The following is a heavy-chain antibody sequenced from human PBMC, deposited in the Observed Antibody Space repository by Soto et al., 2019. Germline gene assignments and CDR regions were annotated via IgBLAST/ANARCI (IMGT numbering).Heavy chain of an antibody. Sequence: QVQLVQSGAEVKKPGSSVKVSCKASGGTFSSYAISWVRQAPGQGLEWMGGIIPIFGTANYAQKFQGRVTITADKSTSTAYMELSSLRSEDTAVYYCAREGCTNGVCYHYYYYGMDVWGQGTTVTVSS. D-gene: IGHD2-8*01. CDR3: AREGCTNGVCYHYYYYGMDV. V-gene: IGHV1-69*06. J-gene: IGHJ6*02. CDR2: IIPIFGTA. CDR1: GGTFSSYA.